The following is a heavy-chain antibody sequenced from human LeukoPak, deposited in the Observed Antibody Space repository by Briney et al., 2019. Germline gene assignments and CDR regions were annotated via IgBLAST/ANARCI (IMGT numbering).Heavy chain of an antibody. CDR3: ARALMGAIPYYFDY. V-gene: IGHV4-39*01. Sequence: SETLSLTCTVSGGSISSSSYYWGWIRQPPGKGLEWIGSIYYSGSIYYNPSLKSRVTMSVDTSKNQFSLKLSSVTAADTAVYYCARALMGAIPYYFDYWGQGTLVTVSS. CDR1: GGSISSSSYY. J-gene: IGHJ4*02. D-gene: IGHD1-26*01. CDR2: IYYSGSI.